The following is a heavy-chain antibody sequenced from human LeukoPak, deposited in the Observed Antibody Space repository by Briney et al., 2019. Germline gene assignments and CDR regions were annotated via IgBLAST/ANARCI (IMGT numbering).Heavy chain of an antibody. V-gene: IGHV3-30*18. CDR2: ISYDRSNK. CDR3: AKSRGYDQYYFDY. D-gene: IGHD5-12*01. Sequence: GRSLRLSCAAAGFTFSIYGMRWGRHAPGKGLGRGAVISYDRSNKNYADSVKGRFTISRDNSKNTLYLQMNSLRAEDTAVYYCAKSRGYDQYYFDYWGQGTLVTVSS. CDR1: GFTFSIYG. J-gene: IGHJ4*02.